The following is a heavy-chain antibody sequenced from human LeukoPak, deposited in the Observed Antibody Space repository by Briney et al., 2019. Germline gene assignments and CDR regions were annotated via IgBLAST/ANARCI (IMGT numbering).Heavy chain of an antibody. J-gene: IGHJ4*02. V-gene: IGHV3-9*01. Sequence: GGSLRLSCAASGFTFYDYAMHWVRQAPGKGLEWVSGISWNSGSIGYADSVKGRFTISRDNAKNSLYLQMNSLRAEDTALYYCAKDITYGSGFDYWGQGTLVTVSS. D-gene: IGHD3-10*01. CDR3: AKDITYGSGFDY. CDR2: ISWNSGSI. CDR1: GFTFYDYA.